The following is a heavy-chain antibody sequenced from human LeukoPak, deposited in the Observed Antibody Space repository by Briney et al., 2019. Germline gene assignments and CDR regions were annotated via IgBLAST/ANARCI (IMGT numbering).Heavy chain of an antibody. D-gene: IGHD6-6*01. CDR1: GGSISSYY. V-gene: IGHV4-4*07. Sequence: SETLSLTCTASGGSISSYYWSWIRQPAGKGLEWIGRMYNSGETNYYPTLKSRVSISLDTSTNQFSLRLSSVTAADTAVYYCAAGSQSAALIKWGQGTLVTVSP. J-gene: IGHJ4*02. CDR2: MYNSGET. CDR3: AAGSQSAALIK.